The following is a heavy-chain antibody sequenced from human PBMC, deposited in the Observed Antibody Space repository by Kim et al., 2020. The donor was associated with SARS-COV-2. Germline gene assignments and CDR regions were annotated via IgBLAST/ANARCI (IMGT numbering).Heavy chain of an antibody. Sequence: SETLSLTCAVYGGSFSGYYWSWIRQPPGKGLEWIGEINHSGSTNYNPSLKSRVTISVDTSKNQFSLKLSSVTAADTAVYYCARVHIGGSDYWGQGTLVTVSS. D-gene: IGHD1-26*01. CDR1: GGSFSGYY. CDR3: ARVHIGGSDY. CDR2: INHSGST. V-gene: IGHV4-34*01. J-gene: IGHJ4*02.